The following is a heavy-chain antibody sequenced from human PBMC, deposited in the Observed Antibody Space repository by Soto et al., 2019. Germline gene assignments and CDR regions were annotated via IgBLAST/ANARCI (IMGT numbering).Heavy chain of an antibody. J-gene: IGHJ1*01. CDR2: MFYSGTT. V-gene: IGHV4-59*01. CDR3: ARPNMWYGKIQE. Sequence: QVQLQESGPGLVKPSETLSLTCTVTGASMNGKYWTWVRQPPGKGLEWIGNMFYSGTTNYNPSLKSRVTMSLDTSVNQFSLRLSSVTAADTAVYYCARPNMWYGKIQEWGRGTLVTVSS. D-gene: IGHD2-15*01. CDR1: GASMNGKY.